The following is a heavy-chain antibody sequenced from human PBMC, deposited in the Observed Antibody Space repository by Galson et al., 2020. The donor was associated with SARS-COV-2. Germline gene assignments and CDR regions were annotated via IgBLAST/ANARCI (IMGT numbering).Heavy chain of an antibody. CDR2: INDNGATT. CDR1: GFTLSTDA. D-gene: IGHD6-25*01. Sequence: GGYLRLSCAASGFTLSTDAMSWVRPAPRKGLEWVSTINDNGATTYYAASVKGRFTISRDNSKNTLYLHMNSLGGEDTAVYYCAHKAAFDYWGQGTLVSVSS. J-gene: IGHJ4*02. V-gene: IGHV3-23*01. CDR3: AHKAAFDY.